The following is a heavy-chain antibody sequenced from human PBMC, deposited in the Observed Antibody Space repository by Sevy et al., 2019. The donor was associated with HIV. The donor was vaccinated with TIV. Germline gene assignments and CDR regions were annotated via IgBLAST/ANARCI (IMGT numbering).Heavy chain of an antibody. CDR1: GFTFSSYA. Sequence: GGSLRLSCSASGFTFSSYAMHWVRQAPGKGLEYVSAISSNGGSTYYADSVKGRFTISRDNSKNTLYLQMSSLRAEDTAVYYCVKGEGAVVWGSYRFDYWGQGTLVTVSS. D-gene: IGHD3-16*02. CDR2: ISSNGGST. CDR3: VKGEGAVVWGSYRFDY. J-gene: IGHJ4*02. V-gene: IGHV3-64D*06.